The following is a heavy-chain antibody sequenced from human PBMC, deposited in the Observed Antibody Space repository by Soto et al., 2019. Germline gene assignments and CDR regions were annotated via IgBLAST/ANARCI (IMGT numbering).Heavy chain of an antibody. D-gene: IGHD6-13*01. CDR2: ISGSGDST. J-gene: IGHJ4*02. Sequence: EVQLLDSGGGLVQPGGSLRLSCAASGFIFSSYAMNWVRQAPGKGLEWVSVISGSGDSTYYADSVKGRFTISRDNSKNTLYLQMNRLRTEDTAVYYCARRGTGTYFDYWGQGTLVTVSS. CDR3: ARRGTGTYFDY. V-gene: IGHV3-23*01. CDR1: GFIFSSYA.